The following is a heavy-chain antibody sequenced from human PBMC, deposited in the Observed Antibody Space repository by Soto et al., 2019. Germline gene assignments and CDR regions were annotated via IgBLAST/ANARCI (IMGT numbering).Heavy chain of an antibody. Sequence: EVQLVESGGGLVQPGGSLRLSCAASGFTFSSYAMNWFRQAPGKGLEYVSAITSDGGTTYYDNSVKGRFTISRDNSKNRLYLQRVNLRSEDMAVYYCARDQGWPGYCVGDSCYGHYFYDMGVWGKGTTVTVSS. CDR2: ITSDGGTT. CDR1: GFTFSSYA. CDR3: ARDQGWPGYCVGDSCYGHYFYDMGV. D-gene: IGHD2-15*01. J-gene: IGHJ6*03. V-gene: IGHV3-64*01.